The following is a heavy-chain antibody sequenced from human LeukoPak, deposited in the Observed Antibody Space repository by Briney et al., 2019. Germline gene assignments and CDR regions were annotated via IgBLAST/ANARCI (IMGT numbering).Heavy chain of an antibody. Sequence: GGSLRLSCAASGFTFSSYAMSWVRQAPGKGLEWVSAISGSGGSTYYADSVKGRFTNSRDNSKNTMFLQMNSLRAEDTAVYYCAKGGYCSSTSCYPADYWGQGTLVTVSS. CDR1: GFTFSSYA. J-gene: IGHJ4*02. CDR3: AKGGYCSSTSCYPADY. CDR2: ISGSGGST. V-gene: IGHV3-23*01. D-gene: IGHD2-2*01.